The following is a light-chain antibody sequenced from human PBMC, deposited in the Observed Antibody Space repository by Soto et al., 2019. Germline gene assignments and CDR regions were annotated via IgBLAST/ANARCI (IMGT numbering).Light chain of an antibody. CDR2: LGS. CDR1: QSLLHSNGYNY. Sequence: DIVMTQSSLSLPVTPGEPASISCRSSQSLLHSNGYNYLDWYLQKPGQSPQLLIYLGSNRSSGVPDRFSGSGSGTDFTLKISRVEAEDVGVYYCMQALQTPYTFGQGTKVDIK. J-gene: IGKJ2*01. V-gene: IGKV2-28*01. CDR3: MQALQTPYT.